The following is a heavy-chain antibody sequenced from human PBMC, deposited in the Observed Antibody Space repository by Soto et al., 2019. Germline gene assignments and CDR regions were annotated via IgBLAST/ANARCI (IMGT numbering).Heavy chain of an antibody. CDR2: IYHSGSA. J-gene: IGHJ6*02. Sequence: SETLSLTCAVSGGSISSSNWWSWVRQPPGKGLEWIGEIYHSGSANYNPSLRSRVTISVDKSRNQFSLNLSSVTAADTAMYYCARVRDYYYYGMDVWGQGTTVTVSS. CDR3: ARVRDYYYYGMDV. CDR1: GGSISSSNW. V-gene: IGHV4-4*02.